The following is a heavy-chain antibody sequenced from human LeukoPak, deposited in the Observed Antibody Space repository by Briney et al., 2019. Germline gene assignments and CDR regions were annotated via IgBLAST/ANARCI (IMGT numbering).Heavy chain of an antibody. Sequence: SETLSLTCTVSGYSISSGYWGWVRQPPGKGLEWIGSIHHPGSTYYNPSLRSRVTISIDTSKNQFSLKLSSVTAADTAVYYCARDSRYFSGASCYSWGQGTLVTVSS. CDR3: ARDSRYFSGASCYS. CDR2: IHHPGST. CDR1: GYSISSGY. V-gene: IGHV4-38-2*02. J-gene: IGHJ1*01. D-gene: IGHD2-2*01.